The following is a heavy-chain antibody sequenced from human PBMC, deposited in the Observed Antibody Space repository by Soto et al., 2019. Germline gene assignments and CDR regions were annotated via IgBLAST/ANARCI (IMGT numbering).Heavy chain of an antibody. J-gene: IGHJ4*02. CDR2: MNPNSGNT. CDR1: GYTFTSYD. V-gene: IGHV1-8*01. Sequence: QVQLVQSGAEVKKPGASVKVSCKASGYTFTSYDINWVRQATGQGLEWMGWMNPNSGNTGYAQKFQGRVSITRDTSISTAYMYLCSLGSDDTAVYYCAGPWNKQWGQGTLVTVSS. CDR3: AGPWNKQ. D-gene: IGHD1-1*01.